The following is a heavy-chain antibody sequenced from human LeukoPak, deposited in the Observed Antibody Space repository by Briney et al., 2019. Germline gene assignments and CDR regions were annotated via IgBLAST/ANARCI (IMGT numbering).Heavy chain of an antibody. V-gene: IGHV4-39*01. CDR3: ARQCHSFSTYIYFYYYMDV. Sequence: SETLSLTRTVSGGSFSSSSYYWAWIRQPPGKGLEWIGRINYSGNTYYNPSLVRRVTMSVDTSKNQFSLRLSSVTAADTAVYYCARQCHSFSTYIYFYYYMDVWGKGTTVTVSS. D-gene: IGHD4-11*01. CDR1: GGSFSSSSYY. CDR2: INYSGNT. J-gene: IGHJ6*03.